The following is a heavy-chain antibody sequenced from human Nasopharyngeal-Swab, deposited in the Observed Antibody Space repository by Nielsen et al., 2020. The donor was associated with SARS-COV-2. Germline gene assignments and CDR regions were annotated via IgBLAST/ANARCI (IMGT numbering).Heavy chain of an antibody. CDR2: IYYSGST. CDR1: GGSISSYS. V-gene: IGHV4-59*12. Sequence: SETLSLTCAVSGGSISSYSWSWIRLPPGKGLEWIGYIYYSGSTNYSPSLKSRVTISVDTSKNQFSLKLSSVTAADTAVYYCARTFLTRAATNAFDIWGQGTMVTVSS. CDR3: ARTFLTRAATNAFDI. J-gene: IGHJ3*02. D-gene: IGHD2-15*01.